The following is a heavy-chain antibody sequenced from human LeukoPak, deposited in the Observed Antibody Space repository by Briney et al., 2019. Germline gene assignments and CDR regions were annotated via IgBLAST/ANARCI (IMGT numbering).Heavy chain of an antibody. V-gene: IGHV3-33*06. CDR2: IWSDGSHK. CDR3: AKDANEFGDSYFDF. J-gene: IGHJ5*01. Sequence: GGSLRLSCEALGLSFTNFGLHWVRQAPGNGLEWVAVIWSDGSHKYYDDSVNGRFTIFRDNSKNTLYLQMNSLRAADTSIYFCAKDANEFGDSYFDFWGLGTLVTVSS. CDR1: GLSFTNFG. D-gene: IGHD3-10*01.